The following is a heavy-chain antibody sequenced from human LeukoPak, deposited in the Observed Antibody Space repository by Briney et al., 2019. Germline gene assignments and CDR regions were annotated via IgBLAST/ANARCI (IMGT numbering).Heavy chain of an antibody. D-gene: IGHD3-10*01. CDR2: IYYSGST. J-gene: IGHJ5*02. Sequence: PSETLSLTCSVSGGSISSYYWSWIRQPPGKGLEWIGYIYYSGSTSYNPALMSRVTISLDTSKNQFTLKLTSVTAADTAVYYCARRSSMVRGEIWFDPWGQGTLVTVSS. CDR3: ARRSSMVRGEIWFDP. CDR1: GGSISSYY. V-gene: IGHV4-59*01.